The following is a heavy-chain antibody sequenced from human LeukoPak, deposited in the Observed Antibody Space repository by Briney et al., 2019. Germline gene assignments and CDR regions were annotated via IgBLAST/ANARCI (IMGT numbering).Heavy chain of an antibody. J-gene: IGHJ4*02. CDR1: GFAFANQG. Sequence: GGSLRLSCEASGFAFANQGMIWVRQVQGKGLDWVSAIGGSGATTYYADSVKGRFTISRDNSKNTMYLRMNSLRADDTAVYYCAKLEGSWTDHWGQGILVNVFS. V-gene: IGHV3-23*01. CDR2: IGGSGATT. CDR3: AKLEGSWTDH. D-gene: IGHD3/OR15-3a*01.